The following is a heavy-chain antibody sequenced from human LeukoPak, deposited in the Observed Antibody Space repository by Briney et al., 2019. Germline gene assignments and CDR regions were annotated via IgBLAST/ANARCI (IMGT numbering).Heavy chain of an antibody. V-gene: IGHV3-7*01. Sequence: PGGSLRLSCAASGFTFSNYWMSWVRQAPGKGLECLANIKQDGSETYYADSVQGRFTISRDNAKNSLYLQMNSLRAEDTAVYYCAREAPRRGETRDGYRWGQGTLVTVSS. CDR3: AREAPRRGETRDGYR. CDR2: IKQDGSET. CDR1: GFTFSNYW. D-gene: IGHD5-24*01. J-gene: IGHJ4*02.